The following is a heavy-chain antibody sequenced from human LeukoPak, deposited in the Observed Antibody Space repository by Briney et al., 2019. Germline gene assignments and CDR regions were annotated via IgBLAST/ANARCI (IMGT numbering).Heavy chain of an antibody. CDR1: GFTFSSYA. D-gene: IGHD4-17*01. Sequence: GRSLRLSCAASGFTFSSYAMHWVRQAPGKGLEWVAVISYDGSNKYYADSVKGRFTISRDNSKNTLYLQMNSLRAEDTAVYYCAKAHHGDYFFYFDYWGQGTLVTVSS. CDR2: ISYDGSNK. V-gene: IGHV3-30*04. CDR3: AKAHHGDYFFYFDY. J-gene: IGHJ4*02.